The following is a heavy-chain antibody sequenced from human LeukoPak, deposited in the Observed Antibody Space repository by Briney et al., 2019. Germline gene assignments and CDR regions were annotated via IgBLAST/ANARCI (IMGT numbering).Heavy chain of an antibody. CDR3: AIYSRGYYYYGMDV. CDR1: GYTFTSYA. D-gene: IGHD2-21*01. CDR2: INTNTGNP. J-gene: IGHJ6*02. Sequence: ASVKVSCKASGYTFTSYAMNWVRQAPGQGLEWMGWINTNTGNPTYAQGFTGRFVFSLDTSVSTAYLQISSLKAEDTAVYYCAIYSRGYYYYGMDVWGQGTTVTVSS. V-gene: IGHV7-4-1*02.